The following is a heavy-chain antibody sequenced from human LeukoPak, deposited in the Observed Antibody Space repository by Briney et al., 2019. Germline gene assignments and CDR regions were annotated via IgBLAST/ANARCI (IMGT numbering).Heavy chain of an antibody. CDR3: ARGGNGLWFGKYYYYYGMDV. CDR1: GGSFSGYY. J-gene: IGHJ6*04. Sequence: PSETLSLTCAVYGGSFSGYYWSWIRQPPGKGLEWIGEINRSGSTNYNPSLKSRVTISVDTSKNQFSLKLSSVTAADTAVYYCARGGNGLWFGKYYYYYGMDVWGKGTTVTVSS. CDR2: INRSGST. V-gene: IGHV4-34*01. D-gene: IGHD3-10*01.